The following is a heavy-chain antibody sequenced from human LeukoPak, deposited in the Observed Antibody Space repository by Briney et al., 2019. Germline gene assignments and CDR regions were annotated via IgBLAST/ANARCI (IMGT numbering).Heavy chain of an antibody. CDR1: GYTFTGYY. V-gene: IGHV1-2*06. CDR3: AREQQLAPFDY. J-gene: IGHJ4*02. D-gene: IGHD6-13*01. CDR2: INPNSGGT. Sequence: ASVKVSCKAAGYTFTGYYMFWVRQAPGQGLEWMGRINPNSGGTNYAQKFQGRVTMTRDTSICTAYMELSRLRSDDTAVYYCAREQQLAPFDYWGQGTLVTVSS.